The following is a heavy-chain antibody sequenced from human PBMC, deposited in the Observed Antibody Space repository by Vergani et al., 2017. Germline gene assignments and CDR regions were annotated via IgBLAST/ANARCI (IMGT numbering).Heavy chain of an antibody. V-gene: IGHV4-59*01. CDR3: ARAANYYDSSGYGRPYHLQR. D-gene: IGHD3-22*01. Sequence: QVQLQESGPGLVKPSETLSLTCTVSGGSISSYYWSWIRHPSGKGLEWIGYIYYSGSTNYNPSLKSRVTIPVDTSKNQFSLKLSSVTAADTAVYYCARAANYYDSSGYGRPYHLQRWGQGTLVTVSS. CDR2: IYYSGST. CDR1: GGSISSYY. J-gene: IGHJ1*01.